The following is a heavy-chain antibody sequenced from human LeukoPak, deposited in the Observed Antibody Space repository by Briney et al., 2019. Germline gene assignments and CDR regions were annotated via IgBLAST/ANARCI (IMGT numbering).Heavy chain of an antibody. CDR3: ARDANRVGATGASDI. J-gene: IGHJ3*02. Sequence: PGGSLRLSCAASGFTFSTYSMNWVRQAPGKGLEWVANIKPDGNDKNYLDSVRGRFTISRDNAKNSLYLQMDSLRAEDTAVYYCARDANRVGATGASDIWGQGTMVTVSS. V-gene: IGHV3-7*01. CDR2: IKPDGNDK. D-gene: IGHD1-26*01. CDR1: GFTFSTYS.